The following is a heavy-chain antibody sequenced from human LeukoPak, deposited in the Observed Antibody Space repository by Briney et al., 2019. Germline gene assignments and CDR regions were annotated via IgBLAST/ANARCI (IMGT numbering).Heavy chain of an antibody. V-gene: IGHV3-9*01. Sequence: GGSLRLSCAASGFTFDDYAMHWVRQAPGKGLEWVSGISWNSGSTGYADSVKGRFTISRDNAKNSLYLQMNSLRAEDTALYYCAKDISSSPLYYFDYWGQGTLVTVSS. J-gene: IGHJ4*02. CDR1: GFTFDDYA. CDR2: ISWNSGST. CDR3: AKDISSSPLYYFDY. D-gene: IGHD6-13*01.